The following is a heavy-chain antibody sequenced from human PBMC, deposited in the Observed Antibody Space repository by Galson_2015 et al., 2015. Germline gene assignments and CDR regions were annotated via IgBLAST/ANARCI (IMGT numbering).Heavy chain of an antibody. CDR3: ARVVQQLAYGMDV. J-gene: IGHJ6*02. CDR1: GFTFSSYA. Sequence: SLRLSCAASGFTFSSYAMSWVRQAPGKGLEWVSAISDSGGSTYYADSLKGRFTISRDNSKNTLYLEMNGLRAEDTAVYYCARVVQQLAYGMDVWGQGTTVTVSS. CDR2: ISDSGGST. V-gene: IGHV3-23*01. D-gene: IGHD6-13*01.